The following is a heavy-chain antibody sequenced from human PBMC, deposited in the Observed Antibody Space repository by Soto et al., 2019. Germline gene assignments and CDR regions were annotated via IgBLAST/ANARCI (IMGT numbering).Heavy chain of an antibody. Sequence: KSGGSLRLSCAASGFTFRSYSMNWVRQAPGKGLEWVSSITSGSDSIYYADSMKGRFTISRDNAKSSLYLQMNSLRAEDTAVYYCARDTPTAPFDSWGQGTLVTVSS. CDR3: ARDTPTAPFDS. CDR1: GFTFRSYS. D-gene: IGHD4-17*01. J-gene: IGHJ4*02. CDR2: ITSGSDSI. V-gene: IGHV3-21*01.